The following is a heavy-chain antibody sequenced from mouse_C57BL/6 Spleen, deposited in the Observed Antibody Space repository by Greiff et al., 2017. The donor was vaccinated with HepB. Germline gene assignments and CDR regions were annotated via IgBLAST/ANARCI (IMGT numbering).Heavy chain of an antibody. D-gene: IGHD1-1*01. Sequence: EVMLVESGEGLVKPGGSLKLSCAASGFTFSSYAMSWVRQTPEKRLEWVTYISSGGDYIYYADTVKGRFTISRDNARNTLYLQMSSLKSEDTAMYYCTRDRYSTNRDWYFDVWGTGTTVTVSS. V-gene: IGHV5-9-1*02. J-gene: IGHJ1*03. CDR1: GFTFSSYA. CDR2: ISSGGDYI. CDR3: TRDRYSTNRDWYFDV.